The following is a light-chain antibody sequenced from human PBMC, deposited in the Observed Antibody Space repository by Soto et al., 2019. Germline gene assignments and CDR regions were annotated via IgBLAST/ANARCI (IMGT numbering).Light chain of an antibody. CDR1: SSNIGAGYD. J-gene: IGLJ3*02. V-gene: IGLV1-40*01. CDR2: GNS. Sequence: QSVLTQPPSVSAAPGQRVTISCTGSSSNIGAGYDVHWYQQLPGTAPKLLIYGNSNRPSGVPDRFSGSKSGTSASLAITGLQAEDEADYYCQSYDSSLSGWVFCGGTKLTVL. CDR3: QSYDSSLSGWV.